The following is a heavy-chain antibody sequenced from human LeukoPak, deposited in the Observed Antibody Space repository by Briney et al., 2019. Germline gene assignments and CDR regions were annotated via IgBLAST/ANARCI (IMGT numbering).Heavy chain of an antibody. J-gene: IGHJ4*02. D-gene: IGHD4-23*01. CDR2: INHSGST. Sequence: SETLSLTCAVYGGFFTGNYWRWIRQPPGKGLEWIGEINHSGSTNYDPSLKSRVTISVDTSKNQFSLKLSSVTAADTAVYYCARGTTVVTQDYWGQGTLVTVSS. V-gene: IGHV4-34*01. CDR1: GGFFTGNY. CDR3: ARGTTVVTQDY.